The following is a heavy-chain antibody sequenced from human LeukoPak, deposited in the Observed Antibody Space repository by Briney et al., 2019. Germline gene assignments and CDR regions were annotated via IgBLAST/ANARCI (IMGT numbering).Heavy chain of an antibody. Sequence: SETLSLTCTVSGGSISSYYWSWIRQPPGKGLEWIGYIYYSGSTNYNPSLKSRVTISVDTSKNQFFLKLSSVTAADTAVYYCARDAVGSNWFDPWGQGTLVTVSS. CDR1: GGSISSYY. CDR3: ARDAVGSNWFDP. V-gene: IGHV4-59*01. J-gene: IGHJ5*02. CDR2: IYYSGST. D-gene: IGHD1-26*01.